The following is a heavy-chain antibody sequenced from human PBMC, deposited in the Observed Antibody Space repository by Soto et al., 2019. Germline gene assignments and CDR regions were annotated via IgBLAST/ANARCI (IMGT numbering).Heavy chain of an antibody. CDR3: AKDRIMGSTTFWGMDV. CDR2: IIGSGSRT. J-gene: IGHJ6*02. V-gene: IGHV3-23*01. Sequence: EVQLLESGGGLVQPVGSLRLSCAASGFTFSSYAMSWVRQAPGKGLEWVSAIIGSGSRTYYADSVKGRFTISRDNSKNTLYLQMNSLRVEDTAVYYCAKDRIMGSTTFWGMDVWGQGTTVTVSS. D-gene: IGHD3-16*01. CDR1: GFTFSSYA.